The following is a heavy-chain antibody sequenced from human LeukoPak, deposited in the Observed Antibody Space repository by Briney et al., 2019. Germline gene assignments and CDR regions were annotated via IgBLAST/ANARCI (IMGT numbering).Heavy chain of an antibody. CDR1: GYTFTSYY. Sequence: EASVKVSCKASGYTFTSYYMHWVRQAPGQGLEWMGIINPSGGSTSYAQKFQGRVTMTRDTSTSTVYMELSSLRSEDTAVYYCASISGGAEPYDTPYGMDVWGQGTTVTVSS. CDR2: INPSGGST. CDR3: ASISGGAEPYDTPYGMDV. D-gene: IGHD3-9*01. V-gene: IGHV1-46*01. J-gene: IGHJ6*02.